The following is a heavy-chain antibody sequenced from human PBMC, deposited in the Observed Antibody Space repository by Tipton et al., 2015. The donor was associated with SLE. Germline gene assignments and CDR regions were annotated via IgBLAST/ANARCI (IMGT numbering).Heavy chain of an antibody. CDR2: IYYSGST. J-gene: IGHJ4*02. CDR3: ARTTLSDFDY. CDR1: GGSISSSSYY. Sequence: TLSLTCTVSGGSISSSSYYWGWIRQHPGKGLEWIGYIYYSGSTYYNPSLKSRVTISVDTSKNQFSLKLSSVTAADTAVYYCARTTLSDFDYWGQGTLVTVSS. D-gene: IGHD1-14*01. V-gene: IGHV4-31*03.